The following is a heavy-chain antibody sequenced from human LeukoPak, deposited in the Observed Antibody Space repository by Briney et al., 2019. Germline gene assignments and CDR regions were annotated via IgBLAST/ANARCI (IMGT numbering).Heavy chain of an antibody. J-gene: IGHJ4*02. CDR1: GYTFTGYY. D-gene: IGHD6-13*01. CDR2: INPNSGGT. Sequence: ASVKVSCKASGYTFTGYYMHWVRQAPGQGLEWMGWINPNSGGTNYAQKFQGRVTMTRDTSISTAYMELSRLRSDDTAVYYCARGRPYSGSWYEGLDYWGQGTLVTVSS. CDR3: ARGRPYSGSWYEGLDY. V-gene: IGHV1-2*02.